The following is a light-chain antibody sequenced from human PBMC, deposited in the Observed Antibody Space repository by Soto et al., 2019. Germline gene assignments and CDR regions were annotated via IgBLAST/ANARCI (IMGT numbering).Light chain of an antibody. CDR2: DAS. J-gene: IGKJ1*01. V-gene: IGKV3-11*01. CDR1: QSVSSY. CDR3: QQRSNWPPVWT. Sequence: EIVLTQSPATLSLSPGERATLSCRASQSVSSYLAWYQQKPGQAPRLLIYDASNRATGIPARFSGSGSGTGFTLTISSLEPEDFAVYYCQQRSNWPPVWTFGQGTK.